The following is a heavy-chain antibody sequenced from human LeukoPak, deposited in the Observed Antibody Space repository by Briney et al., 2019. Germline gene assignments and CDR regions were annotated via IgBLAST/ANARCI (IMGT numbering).Heavy chain of an antibody. V-gene: IGHV2-70*11. CDR2: IDWDDDK. J-gene: IGHJ6*03. CDR3: ARMEGYFYMDV. CDR1: GGSISSYYW. Sequence: TLSLTCTVSGGSISSYYWSWIRQPPGKALEWLARIDWDDDKYYSTSLKTRLTISKDTSKNQVVLTLTNMDPVDTATYYCARMEGYFYMDVWGKGTTVTVSS.